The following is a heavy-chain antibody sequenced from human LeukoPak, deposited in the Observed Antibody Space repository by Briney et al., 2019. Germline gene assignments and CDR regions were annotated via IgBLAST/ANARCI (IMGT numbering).Heavy chain of an antibody. Sequence: PGGSLRLSCAASGFTFSDYSMNWVRQAPGKGLEWVSVMYSRGDTYYANSVKGRFTFSRDISKNTLYLQMNGLRTEDTAMYYCARDAPQVPAAGVLASWGQGTLVIVSS. CDR3: ARDAPQVPAAGVLAS. CDR2: MYSRGDT. V-gene: IGHV3-53*01. D-gene: IGHD6-13*01. J-gene: IGHJ5*02. CDR1: GFTFSDYS.